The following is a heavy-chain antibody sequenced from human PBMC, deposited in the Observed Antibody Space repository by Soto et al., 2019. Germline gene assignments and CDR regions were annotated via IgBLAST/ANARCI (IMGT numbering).Heavy chain of an antibody. D-gene: IGHD3-22*01. CDR1: GFSLNTRGVG. CDR3: AHSDLTTADLGY. V-gene: IGHV2-5*02. CDR2: ISWDGEK. J-gene: IGHJ4*02. Sequence: SGPTLVNPTQTLTLTCTFSGFSLNTRGVGVGWIRQPPGKALEWLALISWDGEKRYRPSLKSRLTVTKDTSENQVVLTMTNMDPVDTATYYCAHSDLTTADLGYWGQGTHVTVS.